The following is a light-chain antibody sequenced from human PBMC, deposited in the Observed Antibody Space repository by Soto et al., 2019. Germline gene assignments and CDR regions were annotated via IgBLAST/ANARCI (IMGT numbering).Light chain of an antibody. V-gene: IGKV1-39*01. CDR2: AAS. CDR3: QHCYSTTSIG. J-gene: IGKJ5*01. Sequence: DVRMTQFPSSLSASVGDRVTITCRATQNIGTYVNWYQHKPGKAPKLHLHAASTLQSAVPSRFSCRGSGTDFTRTTGHLPSEDLATDYCQHCYSTTSIGFGRGILLVI. CDR1: QNIGTY.